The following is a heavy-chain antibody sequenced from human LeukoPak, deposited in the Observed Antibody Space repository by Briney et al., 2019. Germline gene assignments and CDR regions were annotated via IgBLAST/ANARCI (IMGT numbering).Heavy chain of an antibody. CDR2: ISSDGASA. J-gene: IGHJ4*02. Sequence: GGSLRLSCSASGFSFNSYGLHCVRQTPGKGLEYVSAISSDGASAYYADSVKGRFTISRDNSRNMLYLQMTSLRPEDTALYYCVKDAKVDSSGYYLDPDDVELWGQGTLITVSS. D-gene: IGHD3-22*01. V-gene: IGHV3-64D*06. CDR1: GFSFNSYG. CDR3: VKDAKVDSSGYYLDPDDVEL.